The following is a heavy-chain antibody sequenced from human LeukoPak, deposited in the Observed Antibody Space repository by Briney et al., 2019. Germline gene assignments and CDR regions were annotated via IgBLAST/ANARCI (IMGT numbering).Heavy chain of an antibody. CDR3: ARELIAQSWFDP. V-gene: IGHV4-59*01. CDR1: GGSISSYY. Sequence: SETLSLTCTVSGGSISSYYWSWIRQPPGKGLEWIGYIYYNGSTNYNPSLKSRVTISVDTSKNQFSLKLSSVTAADTAVYYCARELIAQSWFDPWGQGTLVTVSS. J-gene: IGHJ5*02. CDR2: IYYNGST.